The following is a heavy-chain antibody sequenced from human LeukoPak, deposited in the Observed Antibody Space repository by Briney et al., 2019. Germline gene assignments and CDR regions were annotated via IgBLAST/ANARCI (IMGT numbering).Heavy chain of an antibody. J-gene: IGHJ4*02. CDR2: INPSGGST. CDR1: GYTFTSYY. D-gene: IGHD6-19*01. CDR3: ARSSLGIAVADTYYFDY. Sequence: GASVKVSCKASGYTFTSYYMHWVRQAPGQGLEWMGIINPSGGSTSYAQKFQGRVTMTRDTSTSTAYMELSSLRSEDTAVYYCARSSLGIAVADTYYFDYWGQGTLVTVSS. V-gene: IGHV1-46*01.